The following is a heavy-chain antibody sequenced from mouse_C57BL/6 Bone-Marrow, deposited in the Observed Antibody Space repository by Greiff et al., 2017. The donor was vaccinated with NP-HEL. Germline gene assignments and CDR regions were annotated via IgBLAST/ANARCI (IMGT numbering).Heavy chain of an antibody. J-gene: IGHJ3*01. D-gene: IGHD2-4*01. CDR2: ISSGGSYT. CDR3: ARRDYDGGGFAY. V-gene: IGHV5-6*01. CDR1: GFTFSSYG. Sequence: DVHLVESGGDLVKPGGSLKLSCAASGFTFSSYGMSWVRQTPDKRLEWVATISSGGSYTYYPDSVKGRFTISRDNAKNTLYLQMSSLKSEDTAMYYCARRDYDGGGFAYWGQGTLVTVSA.